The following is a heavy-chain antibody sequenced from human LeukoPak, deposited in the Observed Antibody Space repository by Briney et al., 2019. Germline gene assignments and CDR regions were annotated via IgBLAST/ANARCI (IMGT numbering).Heavy chain of an antibody. CDR3: ARGRGRGTTVTY. V-gene: IGHV4-34*01. Sequence: SETLSLTCAVYGGSFSGYYWGWIRQPPGKGLEWIGEINHSGSTNYNPSLKSRATISVDTSKNQFSLKLSSVTAADTAVYYCARGRGRGTTVTYWGQGTLVTVSS. J-gene: IGHJ4*02. CDR1: GGSFSGYY. CDR2: INHSGST. D-gene: IGHD4-17*01.